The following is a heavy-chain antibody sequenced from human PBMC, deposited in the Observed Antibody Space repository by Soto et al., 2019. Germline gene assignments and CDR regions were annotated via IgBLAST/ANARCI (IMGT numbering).Heavy chain of an antibody. CDR2: FVPEDGET. CDR1: GYTLPELS. CDR3: ATDGGPTYYYGSSGYSFDY. J-gene: IGHJ4*02. V-gene: IGHV1-24*01. Sequence: WASVKVSCKVSGYTLPELSLHWVRQAPGKGREGMGGFVPEDGETIYDKKCQGRVTMTEDTSTDTADMELSSLRSEDTAVYYCATDGGPTYYYGSSGYSFDYWGQGTLVTVSS. D-gene: IGHD3-22*01.